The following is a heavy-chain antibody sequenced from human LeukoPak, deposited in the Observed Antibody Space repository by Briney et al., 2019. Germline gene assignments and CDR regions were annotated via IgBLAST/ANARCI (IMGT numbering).Heavy chain of an antibody. V-gene: IGHV3-11*01. CDR3: ARDLSYYDILTGYPNLDY. Sequence: GGALRLSCAASGFTFSDYYWSWIRQAPGKGLGWVSYISCSGSTIYYADSMKGLFTISRENAKKSLYLQMNSLRAEDTAVYYCARDLSYYDILTGYPNLDYWGQGALVTVST. CDR1: GFTFSDYY. CDR2: ISCSGSTI. D-gene: IGHD3-9*01. J-gene: IGHJ4*02.